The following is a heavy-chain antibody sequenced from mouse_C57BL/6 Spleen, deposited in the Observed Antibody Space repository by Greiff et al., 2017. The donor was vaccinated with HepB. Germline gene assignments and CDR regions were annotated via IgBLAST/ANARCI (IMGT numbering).Heavy chain of an antibody. Sequence: QVQLQQPGAELVKPGASVKMSCKASGYTFTSYWITWVKQRPGQGLEWIGDIYPGSGSTNSNEKLKSKAQLTVDTSSSTAYMQLSSLTSEDSAVYYCARVDDGYAMDYGGQGTSVTVSS. CDR3: ARVDDGYAMDY. J-gene: IGHJ4*01. CDR1: GYTFTSYW. CDR2: IYPGSGST. V-gene: IGHV1-55*01. D-gene: IGHD2-12*01.